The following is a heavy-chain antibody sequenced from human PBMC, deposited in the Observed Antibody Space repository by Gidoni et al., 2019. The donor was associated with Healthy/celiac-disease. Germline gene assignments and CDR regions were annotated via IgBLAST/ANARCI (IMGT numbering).Heavy chain of an antibody. CDR3: ARDKSPTILPYYYMDV. Sequence: QVQLVESGGGVVQPGRSLRLSCAASGFTFSSYAMHWVRQAPGKGLEWVAVISYDGSNKYYADSVKGRFTISRDNSKNTLYLQMNSLRAEDTAVYYCARDKSPTILPYYYMDVWGKGTTVTVSS. J-gene: IGHJ6*03. V-gene: IGHV3-30-3*01. D-gene: IGHD3-3*01. CDR2: ISYDGSNK. CDR1: GFTFSSYA.